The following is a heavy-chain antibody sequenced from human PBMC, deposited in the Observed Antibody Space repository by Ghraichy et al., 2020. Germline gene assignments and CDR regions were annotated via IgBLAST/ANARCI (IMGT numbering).Heavy chain of an antibody. Sequence: SETLSLTCAVYGGSFSGYYWSWIRQPPGKGLEWIGEINHSGSTNYNPSLKSRVTISVDTSKNQFSLKLSSVTAADTAVYYCASLYSSSPFHHWYYYGMDVWGQGTTVTVSS. J-gene: IGHJ6*02. CDR3: ASLYSSSPFHHWYYYGMDV. CDR2: INHSGST. CDR1: GGSFSGYY. V-gene: IGHV4-34*01. D-gene: IGHD6-6*01.